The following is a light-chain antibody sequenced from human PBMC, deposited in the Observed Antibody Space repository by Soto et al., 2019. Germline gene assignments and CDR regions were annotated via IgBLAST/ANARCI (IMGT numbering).Light chain of an antibody. CDR1: QGIRHY. J-gene: IGKJ1*01. CDR3: QNFDSAPQT. Sequence: DIQMTQSPSSLSASVGDRVTITCRASQGIRHYLAWYQQKPGKVPKLLIYEASNLQSGVPSRFRGGGSGTEFTLTISSLQPEDVATYYWQNFDSAPQTFGQGTKVEIK. V-gene: IGKV1-27*01. CDR2: EAS.